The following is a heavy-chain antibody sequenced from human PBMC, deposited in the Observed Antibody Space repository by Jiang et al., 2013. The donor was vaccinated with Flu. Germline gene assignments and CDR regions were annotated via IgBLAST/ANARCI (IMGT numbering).Heavy chain of an antibody. D-gene: IGHD3-16*01. V-gene: IGHV6-1*01. CDR1: GDSVSNNIAA. J-gene: IGHJ3*02. Sequence: SQTLSLTCAISGDSVSNNIAAWNWIRQSPSRGLEWLGRTYYRSKWYDDYAVSVKSRIAINPDTSKNQFSLQLNSVTPEDTAVYYCARGELTGGGXSAFDIWGQGTVVTVSS. CDR2: TYYRSKWYD. CDR3: ARGELTGGGXSAFDI.